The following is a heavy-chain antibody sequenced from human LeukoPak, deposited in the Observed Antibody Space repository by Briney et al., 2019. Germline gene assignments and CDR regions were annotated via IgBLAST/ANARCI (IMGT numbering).Heavy chain of an antibody. J-gene: IGHJ4*02. D-gene: IGHD2-21*01. CDR3: ARRSDSNGVDY. Sequence: SETLSLTCAVSGYSISSAYYWGWIRQPPGRVLEWIGIISNSGSTYFNPSFKSRVTISVDTSTNQFSLELSSVTAADTAVYFCARRSDSNGVDYWGRGTLVTVSS. V-gene: IGHV4-38-2*01. CDR2: ISNSGST. CDR1: GYSISSAYY.